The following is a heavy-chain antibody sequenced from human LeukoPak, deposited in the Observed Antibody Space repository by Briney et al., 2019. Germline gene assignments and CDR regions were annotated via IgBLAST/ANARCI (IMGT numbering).Heavy chain of an antibody. J-gene: IGHJ4*02. CDR3: AGQYSSSQPEDY. CDR1: GFTVSSNY. D-gene: IGHD6-13*01. CDR2: IYSGGST. Sequence: GRSLRLSCAASGFTVSSNYMSWVCQAPGKGLEWVSVIYSGGSTYYADSVKGRFTISRDNSKNTLYLQMNSLRAEDTAVYYCAGQYSSSQPEDYWGQGTLVTVSS. V-gene: IGHV3-66*04.